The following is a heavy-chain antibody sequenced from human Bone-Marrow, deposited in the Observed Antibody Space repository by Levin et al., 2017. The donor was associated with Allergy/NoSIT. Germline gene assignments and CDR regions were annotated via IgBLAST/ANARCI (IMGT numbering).Heavy chain of an antibody. J-gene: IGHJ4*02. D-gene: IGHD6-19*01. CDR3: ARCPLPYSSGWPLTDY. V-gene: IGHV4-39*07. CDR2: IYYSGST. Sequence: PSETLSLTCTVSGGSISSSSYYWGWIRQPPGKGLEWIGSIYYSGSTYYNPSLKSRVTISVDTSKNQFSLKLSSVTAADTAVYYCARCPLPYSSGWPLTDYWGQGTLVTVSS. CDR1: GGSISSSSYY.